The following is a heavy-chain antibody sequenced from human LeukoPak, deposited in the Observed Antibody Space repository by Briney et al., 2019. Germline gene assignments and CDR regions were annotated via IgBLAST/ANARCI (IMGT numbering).Heavy chain of an antibody. Sequence: SETLSLTCAVSGGSISSYYWSWIRQPPGRGLEWIGSIHYSGSTSYNSSLKSRVTISVDTSKNQFSLKLSSVTAADTAVYYCARDVAAADSDYFDYWGQGTLVTVSS. V-gene: IGHV4-59*12. D-gene: IGHD6-13*01. CDR3: ARDVAAADSDYFDY. J-gene: IGHJ4*02. CDR1: GGSISSYY. CDR2: IHYSGST.